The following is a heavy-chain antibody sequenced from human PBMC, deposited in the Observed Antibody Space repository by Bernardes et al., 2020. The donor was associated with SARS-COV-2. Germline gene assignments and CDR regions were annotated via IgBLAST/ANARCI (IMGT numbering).Heavy chain of an antibody. D-gene: IGHD3-3*01. V-gene: IGHV1-2*04. Sequence: ASVKASCKASGYTFTGYFMHWVRQAPGQGLEWMGWIKPNSGGTNYAQKFQGWVTMTRDTSISTAYMELSRLSSDDTAVYYCARGDTIFGAPGSMNVWGQGTTVTVSS. CDR2: IKPNSGGT. CDR1: GYTFTGYF. CDR3: ARGDTIFGAPGSMNV. J-gene: IGHJ6*02.